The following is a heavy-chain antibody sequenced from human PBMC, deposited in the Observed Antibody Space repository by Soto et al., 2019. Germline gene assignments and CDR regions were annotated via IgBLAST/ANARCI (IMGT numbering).Heavy chain of an antibody. CDR1: GGSFSSGGYY. D-gene: IGHD6-13*01. V-gene: IGHV4-31*03. CDR3: ARGYRNWFDP. Sequence: QVHLQESGPGLVKPSQTVSLTCNVSGGSFSSGGYYLTWVRQHPGKGLEWIGNIFYSGSSYYNPSIKSRLTLSVDTSKNQFSLKLSSVTAADTAVYYCARGYRNWFDPWGQGTLVTVSS. J-gene: IGHJ5*02. CDR2: IFYSGSS.